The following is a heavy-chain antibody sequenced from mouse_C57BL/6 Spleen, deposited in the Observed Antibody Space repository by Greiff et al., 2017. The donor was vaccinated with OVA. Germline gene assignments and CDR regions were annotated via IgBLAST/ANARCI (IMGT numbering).Heavy chain of an antibody. CDR1: GYTFTSYW. CDR2: IHPNSGST. D-gene: IGHD2-3*01. J-gene: IGHJ3*01. V-gene: IGHV1-64*01. CDR3: ARSKDDGYYTWFAY. Sequence: QVQLQQPGAELVKPGASVKLSCKASGYTFTSYWMHWVKQRPGQGLEWIGMIHPNSGSTNYNEKFKSKATLTVDKSSSTAYMQLSSLTSEDSAVYYCARSKDDGYYTWFAYWGQGTLVTVSA.